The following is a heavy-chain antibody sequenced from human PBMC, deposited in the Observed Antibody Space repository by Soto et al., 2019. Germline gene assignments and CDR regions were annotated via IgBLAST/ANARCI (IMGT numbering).Heavy chain of an antibody. V-gene: IGHV5-10-1*01. CDR3: ARHGAAIWLGY. J-gene: IGHJ4*02. CDR1: GYTFSGHW. D-gene: IGHD6-19*01. CDR2: IDPSDSYI. Sequence: GESLKISCKTSGYTFSGHWISWVRQVPGKGLQWTGNIDPSDSYINYNPAFRGHVTFSVDKSNSTAYLHWTSLGPSDTAIYYCARHGAAIWLGYWGQGTLVTVSS.